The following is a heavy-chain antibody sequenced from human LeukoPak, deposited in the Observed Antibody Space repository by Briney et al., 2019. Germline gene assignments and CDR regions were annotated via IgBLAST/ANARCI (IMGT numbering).Heavy chain of an antibody. D-gene: IGHD3-22*01. CDR2: INYSGNT. CDR3: ARGRAYDYVSSPPGAFADY. V-gene: IGHV4-31*03. Sequence: SETLSLTCTVSGVSISSGGYYWSWIRRHPGKGLEWIGHINYSGNTYYSPSLQSRGTISLDRSKNQFSLELSSVTAADTAVYYCARGRAYDYVSSPPGAFADYWGQGALVTVTS. CDR1: GVSISSGGYY. J-gene: IGHJ4*02.